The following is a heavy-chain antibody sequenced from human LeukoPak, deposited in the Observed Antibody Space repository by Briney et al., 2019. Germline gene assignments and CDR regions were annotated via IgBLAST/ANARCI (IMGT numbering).Heavy chain of an antibody. Sequence: GGSLRLSCAASGFTFSSYSMNWVRQAPGKGLEWVSYISSSSSTIYYADSVKGRFTISRDNAKNSLYLQMNSLRAEDTAVYYCARVGEEVSIIVVVPAAIMRAFDIWGQGTMVTVSS. CDR2: ISSSSSTI. CDR1: GFTFSSYS. J-gene: IGHJ3*02. CDR3: ARVGEEVSIIVVVPAAIMRAFDI. D-gene: IGHD2-2*01. V-gene: IGHV3-48*04.